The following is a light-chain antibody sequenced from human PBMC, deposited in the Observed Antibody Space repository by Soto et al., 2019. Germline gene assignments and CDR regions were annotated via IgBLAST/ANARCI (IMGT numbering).Light chain of an antibody. CDR2: DAS. V-gene: IGKV3-11*01. J-gene: IGKJ4*01. CDR3: QQRSSWPLT. Sequence: EIMLTQSPATLAWYPGARATLSCWPSQSVSSYLAWYQHKPGQAPRLLIYDASNRATGIPARFRGSGSGTDFILTISSLEPEDFAVYYCQQRSSWPLTSCGGTKV. CDR1: QSVSSY.